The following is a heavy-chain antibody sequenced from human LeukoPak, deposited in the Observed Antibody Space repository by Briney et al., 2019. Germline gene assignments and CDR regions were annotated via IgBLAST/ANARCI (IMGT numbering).Heavy chain of an antibody. D-gene: IGHD3-10*01. J-gene: IGHJ4*02. CDR1: GGSISSSSYY. V-gene: IGHV4-39*01. CDR3: ASLNYHDSFADY. CDR2: IYYTGNT. Sequence: SETLSLTCTVSGGSISSSSYYWGWIRQPPGKGLEWIGNIYYTGNTYYNPSLKSRVIISVDTSKNQFSLKLSSVTAADTAVYYCASLNYHDSFADYWGQGTLVTVSS.